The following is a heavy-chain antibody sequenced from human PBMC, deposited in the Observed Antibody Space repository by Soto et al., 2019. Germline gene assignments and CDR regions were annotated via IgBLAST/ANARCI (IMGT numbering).Heavy chain of an antibody. CDR1: GGSINNGYYY. Sequence: QVQLQESGPGLVEPSQTLSLTCTVSGGSINNGYYYWSWIRQPPGKGLEWIGHIYNIGSTYSIPSLKSRVTISIDTSNNQFSLKLTSVTAADTAVYYCARGPSADKVDYWGQGTLVTVSS. J-gene: IGHJ4*02. CDR2: IYNIGST. V-gene: IGHV4-30-4*01. CDR3: ARGPSADKVDY. D-gene: IGHD3-3*01.